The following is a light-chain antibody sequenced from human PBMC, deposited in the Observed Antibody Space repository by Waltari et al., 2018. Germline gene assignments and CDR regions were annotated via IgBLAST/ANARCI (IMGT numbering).Light chain of an antibody. Sequence: QSVLTQPPSVSGAPGQRVTLSCTGSSSNIGAGYDVHWYQQLPGTAPKPLIYGNSNRPSGVPDRFSGSKSGTSASLDIAGLQAEDEADYYCQSYDSSLSGSGVFGGGTKLTVL. CDR2: GNS. V-gene: IGLV1-40*01. CDR1: SSNIGAGYD. CDR3: QSYDSSLSGSGV. J-gene: IGLJ3*02.